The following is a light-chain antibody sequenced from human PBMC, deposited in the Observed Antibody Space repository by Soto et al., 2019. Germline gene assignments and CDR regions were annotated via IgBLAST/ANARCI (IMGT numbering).Light chain of an antibody. CDR1: TRDIAGYNY. Sequence: QSALTQPASVSGSLGQSITISCTGTTRDIAGYNYISWYQQLPGKAPKLVIYQVTIRPSGISNRFSGPKSGNTASLTISGLQAEDEADYYCTSFSSSTSLYVFGTGTKVTVL. V-gene: IGLV2-14*01. CDR2: QVT. J-gene: IGLJ1*01. CDR3: TSFSSSTSLYV.